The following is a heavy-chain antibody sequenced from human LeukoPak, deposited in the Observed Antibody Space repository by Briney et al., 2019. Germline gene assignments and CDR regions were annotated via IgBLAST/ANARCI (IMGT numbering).Heavy chain of an antibody. CDR1: GFTFSSYG. CDR3: AKDRRLAASDY. V-gene: IGHV3-23*01. J-gene: IGHJ4*02. CDR2: ITGRGEHI. Sequence: GGSLRLSCTASGFTFSSYGMNWVRQAPGKGLEWVSGITGRGEHIFYAGSVKGRFTISRDNSKNTLYLQMNSLRAEDTAVYYCAKDRRLAASDYGGQGTLVTVSS. D-gene: IGHD6-25*01.